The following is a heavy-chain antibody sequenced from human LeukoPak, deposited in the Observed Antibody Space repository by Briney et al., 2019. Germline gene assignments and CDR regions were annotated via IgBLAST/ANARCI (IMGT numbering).Heavy chain of an antibody. CDR3: ARDRPQDDFWSGYFYYYYGMDV. V-gene: IGHV1-3*01. Sequence: ASVKVSCKASGYTFTSYAMHWVRQAPGQRLEWMGWINAGNGNTKYSQKFQGRVTITRDTSASTAYMELSSLRSEDTAVYYCARDRPQDDFWSGYFYYYYGMDVWGQGTTVTVSS. J-gene: IGHJ6*02. D-gene: IGHD3-3*01. CDR1: GYTFTSYA. CDR2: INAGNGNT.